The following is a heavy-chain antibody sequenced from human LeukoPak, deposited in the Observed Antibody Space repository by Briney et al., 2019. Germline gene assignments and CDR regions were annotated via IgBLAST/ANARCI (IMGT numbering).Heavy chain of an antibody. V-gene: IGHV1-69*13. CDR3: ATARGYSYGFVY. Sequence: SVKVSCKASGGTFSSYASSWVRQAPGQGLEWMGGIISIFGTANYAQKFQGRVTITADESTSTAYMELSSLRSEDTAVYYCATARGYSYGFVYWGQGTLVTVSS. CDR2: IISIFGTA. CDR1: GGTFSSYA. J-gene: IGHJ4*02. D-gene: IGHD5-18*01.